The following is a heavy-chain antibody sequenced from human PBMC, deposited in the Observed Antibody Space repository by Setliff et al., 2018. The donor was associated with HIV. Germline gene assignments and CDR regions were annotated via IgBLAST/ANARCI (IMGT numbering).Heavy chain of an antibody. CDR3: VRHHDSDFSGDPDWFDP. J-gene: IGHJ5*02. CDR1: GGSISDFY. Sequence: SETLSLTCDVSGGSISDFYWSWIRQSPRWGLEWIGYVHTSGSSNYNLSLKSRATISVDTSKNQFSLNLNSVTAADTAVYYCVRHHDSDFSGDPDWFDPWGQGILVTVS. V-gene: IGHV4-4*08. D-gene: IGHD2-15*01. CDR2: VHTSGSS.